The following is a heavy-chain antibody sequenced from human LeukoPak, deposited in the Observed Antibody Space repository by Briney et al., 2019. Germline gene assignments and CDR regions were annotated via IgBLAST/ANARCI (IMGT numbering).Heavy chain of an antibody. CDR2: IWYDGSNK. J-gene: IGHJ6*02. D-gene: IGHD3-9*01. CDR3: ARDWKYGGYFDWLESLGYYYGMDV. Sequence: PGGSLRLSCAASEFTFSSYSMNWVRQAPGKGLEWVAVIWYDGSNKYYADSVKGRFTISRDNSKNTLYLQMNSLRAEDTAVYYCARDWKYGGYFDWLESLGYYYGMDVWGQGTTVTVSS. CDR1: EFTFSSYS. V-gene: IGHV3-33*08.